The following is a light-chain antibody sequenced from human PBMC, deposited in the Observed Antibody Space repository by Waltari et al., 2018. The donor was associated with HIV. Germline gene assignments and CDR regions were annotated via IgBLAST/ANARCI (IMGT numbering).Light chain of an antibody. CDR3: QQCFSSLWT. CDR1: HTLLHSSHSKNY. Sequence: DIVMTQFPDSLAVSLGARATVSCQSSHTLLHSSHSKNYLSWYQHKPVQPPKLLVYWASTRESGVSDRFIGTGSGTNFTLTITSLQAEDVAVYYCQQCFSSLWTFGQGTKV. CDR2: WAS. J-gene: IGKJ1*01. V-gene: IGKV4-1*01.